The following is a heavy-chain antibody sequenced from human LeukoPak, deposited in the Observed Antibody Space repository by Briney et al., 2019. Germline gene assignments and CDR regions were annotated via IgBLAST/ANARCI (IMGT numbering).Heavy chain of an antibody. D-gene: IGHD1-26*01. V-gene: IGHV1-18*01. Sequence: ASVKVSCKASGYTFTSYGISWVRQAPGQGLEWMGWISGYNGNTNYAQKVQGRVTMTTDTSTSTAYMELKSLRSDDTAVYYCARDSYGVRSGSYDYWGQGTLVTVSS. J-gene: IGHJ4*02. CDR2: ISGYNGNT. CDR3: ARDSYGVRSGSYDY. CDR1: GYTFTSYG.